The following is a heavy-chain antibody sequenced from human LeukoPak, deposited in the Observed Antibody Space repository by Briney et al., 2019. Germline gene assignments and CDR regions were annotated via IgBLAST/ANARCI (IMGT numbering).Heavy chain of an antibody. J-gene: IGHJ6*02. CDR1: GGSISSYY. Sequence: SETLSLTCTVSGGSISSYYWSWIRQPPGKGLEWIGYIYDSGSINYNPSLKSRVTISLDTSKKQFSLKLTSVTATDTAVFYCARHYYGSGSSPMDVWGQGTTVTVSS. CDR3: ARHYYGSGSSPMDV. CDR2: IYDSGSI. V-gene: IGHV4-59*08. D-gene: IGHD3-10*01.